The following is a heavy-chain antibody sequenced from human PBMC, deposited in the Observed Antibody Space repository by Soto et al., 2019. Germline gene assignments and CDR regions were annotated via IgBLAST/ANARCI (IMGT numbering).Heavy chain of an antibody. D-gene: IGHD2-15*01. CDR3: ARGSTDPFCSGGSCYPYYFDY. V-gene: IGHV4-34*01. Sequence: SETLSLTCAVYGGSFSGYYWSWIRQPPGKGLEWIGEINHSGSTNYNPSLKSRVTISVDTSKNQFSLKLSSVTAADTAVYYCARGSTDPFCSGGSCYPYYFDYWGQGTLVTVSS. CDR1: GGSFSGYY. CDR2: INHSGST. J-gene: IGHJ4*02.